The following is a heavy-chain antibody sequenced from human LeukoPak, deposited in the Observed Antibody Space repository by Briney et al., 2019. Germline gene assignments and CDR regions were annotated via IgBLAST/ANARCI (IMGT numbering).Heavy chain of an antibody. CDR1: GFIFSGYA. CDR3: AKDHLGDYYYYMDV. CDR2: IRYDGSNK. V-gene: IGHV3-30*02. D-gene: IGHD3-16*01. Sequence: GGSLRLSCAASGFIFSGYAMHWVRQAPGKGLEWVAFIRYDGSNKYYADSVKSRFTISRDNSENTLHLQMNSLRAEDTAVYYCAKDHLGDYYYYMDVWGNGTTVTVSS. J-gene: IGHJ6*03.